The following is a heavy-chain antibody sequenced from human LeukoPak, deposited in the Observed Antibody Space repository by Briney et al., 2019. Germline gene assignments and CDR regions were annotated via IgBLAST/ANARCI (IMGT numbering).Heavy chain of an antibody. Sequence: SETLSLTRTVSGGSISSGDYYWSWIRQPPGKGLEWIGYIYYSGSTYYNPSLKSRVTISVDTSKNQFSLKLSSVTAADTAVYYCAREDTGSGYNNWFDPWGQGTLVTVSS. CDR2: IYYSGST. J-gene: IGHJ5*02. CDR3: AREDTGSGYNNWFDP. V-gene: IGHV4-30-4*01. D-gene: IGHD3-22*01. CDR1: GGSISSGDYY.